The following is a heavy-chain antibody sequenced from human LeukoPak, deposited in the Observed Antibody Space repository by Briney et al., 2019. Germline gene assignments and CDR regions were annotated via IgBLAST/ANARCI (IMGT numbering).Heavy chain of an antibody. J-gene: IGHJ4*02. CDR3: ARGRGWLQPRHFDY. V-gene: IGHV4-34*01. CDR1: GVSFSGYY. D-gene: IGHD5-24*01. CDR2: INHSGST. Sequence: SETLSLTCAVYGVSFSGYYWSWLRQPPGKGLEWIGEINHSGSTNYNPSLKSRVTISVDTSKNQFSLKLCSVTAADTAVYYCARGRGWLQPRHFDYWGQGTLVTVSS.